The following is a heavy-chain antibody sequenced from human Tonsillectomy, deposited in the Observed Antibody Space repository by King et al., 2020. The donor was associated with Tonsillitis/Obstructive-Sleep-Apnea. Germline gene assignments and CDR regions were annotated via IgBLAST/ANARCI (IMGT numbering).Heavy chain of an antibody. CDR3: AKDLDYDYLWGSAGHDVFDI. CDR2: ISGSGHNT. CDR1: GFVFSNYA. Sequence: VQLVESGGGLVQPGGSLRLSCATSGFVFSNYAMTWVRQAPGKGLEWVSGISGSGHNTYYADSVKGRFTISRDNSNNTLFLQMNRLRAADMAVYFCAKDLDYDYLWGSAGHDVFDIWAQGTRVTVSS. V-gene: IGHV3-23*04. D-gene: IGHD3-16*01. J-gene: IGHJ3*02.